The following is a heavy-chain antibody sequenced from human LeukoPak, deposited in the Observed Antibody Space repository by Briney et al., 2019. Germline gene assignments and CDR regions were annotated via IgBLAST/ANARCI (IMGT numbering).Heavy chain of an antibody. Sequence: PSQTLSLTCTVSGDSISSGSYYWSWIRQPAGKGLEWIGRIYINGGTNYNPSLKSRVTISVDTSRNQFSLKLSSVTAADTAVYYCARDGSDYGDYWGQGTLVTVSS. V-gene: IGHV4-61*02. D-gene: IGHD1-1*01. CDR3: ARDGSDYGDY. CDR1: GDSISSGSYY. J-gene: IGHJ4*02. CDR2: IYINGGT.